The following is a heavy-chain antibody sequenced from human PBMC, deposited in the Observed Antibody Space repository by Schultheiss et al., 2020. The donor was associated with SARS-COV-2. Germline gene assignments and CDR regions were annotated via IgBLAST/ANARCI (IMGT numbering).Heavy chain of an antibody. D-gene: IGHD3-10*01. V-gene: IGHV3-23*01. Sequence: GGSLRLSCSASGFTFSSYAMHWVRQAPGKGLEWVSAISGSGGSTYYADSVKGRFTISRDNSKNTLYLQMNSLRAEDTAVYYCARDVVFLRRGVIDYWGQGTLVTFSS. J-gene: IGHJ4*02. CDR3: ARDVVFLRRGVIDY. CDR2: ISGSGGST. CDR1: GFTFSSYA.